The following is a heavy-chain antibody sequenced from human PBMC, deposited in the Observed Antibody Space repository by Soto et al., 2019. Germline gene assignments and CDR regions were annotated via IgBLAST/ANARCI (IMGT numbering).Heavy chain of an antibody. CDR3: ARRYGSGKYYFDY. CDR2: INHSGST. D-gene: IGHD3-10*01. Sequence: SETLSLTCAVYGGSFSGYYWTWIRQPPGKGLEWIGEINHSGSTNYNPSLKSRVSTSVDTSRNQFSLKLSSVTAADTAIYYCARRYGSGKYYFDYWGRGTLVTVSS. J-gene: IGHJ4*02. CDR1: GGSFSGYY. V-gene: IGHV4-34*01.